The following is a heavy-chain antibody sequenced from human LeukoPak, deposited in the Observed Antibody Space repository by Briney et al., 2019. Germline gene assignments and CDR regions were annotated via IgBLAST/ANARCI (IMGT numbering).Heavy chain of an antibody. CDR1: GFTFSSYA. CDR3: ASAYCGGDCYPYYYYYYMDV. V-gene: IGHV3-30-3*01. Sequence: PGGSLRLSCAASGFTFSSYAMHWVRQAPGKGLEWVTVISYDGSNKYYADSVKGRFTISRDNSQNTLYLQMNSLRAEDTAVYYCASAYCGGDCYPYYYYYYMDVWGKGTTVTVSS. D-gene: IGHD2-21*01. CDR2: ISYDGSNK. J-gene: IGHJ6*03.